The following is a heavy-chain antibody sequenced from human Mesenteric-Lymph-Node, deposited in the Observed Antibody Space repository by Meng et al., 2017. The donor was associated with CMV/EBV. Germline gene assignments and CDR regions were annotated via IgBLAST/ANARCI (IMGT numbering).Heavy chain of an antibody. V-gene: IGHV3-30*02. J-gene: IGHJ6*02. Sequence: GGSLRLSCAASGFTFSSYGMHWVRQAPGKGLEWVAFIRYDGSNKYYADSVKGRFTISRDNSKNTLYLQMNSLRAEDTALYYCAKRREMGRGVQYYYDMDVWGQGTTVTVSS. CDR3: AKRREMGRGVQYYYDMDV. CDR1: GFTFSSYG. CDR2: IRYDGSNK. D-gene: IGHD3-10*01.